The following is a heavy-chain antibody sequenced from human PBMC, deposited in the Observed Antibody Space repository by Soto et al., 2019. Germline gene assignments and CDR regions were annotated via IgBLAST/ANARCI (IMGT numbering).Heavy chain of an antibody. V-gene: IGHV3-23*01. CDR3: AKDYTVAADPSSVILFDY. D-gene: IGHD2-15*01. CDR1: GCTFNHYA. Sequence: PWGSLRLSCAASGCTFNHYAMSWVRQAPGKGLEWVSIIIANGGTFYADSVKGRFTISRDNSKNTVYLQMSSLRVEDTAIYYCAKDYTVAADPSSVILFDYWGQGALVTVYS. CDR2: IIANGGT. J-gene: IGHJ4*02.